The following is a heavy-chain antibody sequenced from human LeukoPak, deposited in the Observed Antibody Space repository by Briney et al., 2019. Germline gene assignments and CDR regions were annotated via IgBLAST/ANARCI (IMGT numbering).Heavy chain of an antibody. J-gene: IGHJ4*02. CDR1: GVSVSNSGYY. D-gene: IGHD2-15*01. Sequence: PSETLSLTCAVSGVSVSNSGYYWGWLRQAPGQGLEWIGSVYYSGSTYYNPSLKSRVTMSVDTSRNQFSLNLISVTASDTALYYCARIPVTVVGSYTTYYFDHWGQGSLVTVSS. CDR2: VYYSGST. V-gene: IGHV4-39*01. CDR3: ARIPVTVVGSYTTYYFDH.